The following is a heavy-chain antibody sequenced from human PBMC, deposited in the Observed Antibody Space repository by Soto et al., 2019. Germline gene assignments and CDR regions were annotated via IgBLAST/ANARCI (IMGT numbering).Heavy chain of an antibody. CDR3: ATHYHDSRGSAKTFDP. Sequence: GGSLRLSCAASGFTFSSYAMSWVRQAPGKGLEWVSAITDSGGRTYYADSVKGRFTISRDNSKNTLYLQMNNLRAEDTAVYYCATHYHDSRGSAKTFDPWGQGNLVTVSS. V-gene: IGHV3-23*01. D-gene: IGHD3-22*01. J-gene: IGHJ5*02. CDR1: GFTFSSYA. CDR2: ITDSGGRT.